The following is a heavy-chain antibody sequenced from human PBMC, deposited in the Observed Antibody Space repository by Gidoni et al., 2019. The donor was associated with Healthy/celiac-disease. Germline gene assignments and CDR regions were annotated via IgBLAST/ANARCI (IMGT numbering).Heavy chain of an antibody. D-gene: IGHD7-27*01. J-gene: IGHJ4*02. Sequence: APGQGLEWMGGIIPIFGTANYAQKFQGRVTITADESTSTAYMELSSLRSEDTAVYYCARVGVVTGAFDYWGQGTLVTVSS. V-gene: IGHV1-69*01. CDR2: IIPIFGTA. CDR3: ARVGVVTGAFDY.